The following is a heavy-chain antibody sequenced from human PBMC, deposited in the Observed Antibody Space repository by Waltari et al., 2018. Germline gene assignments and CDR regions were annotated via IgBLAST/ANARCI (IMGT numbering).Heavy chain of an antibody. D-gene: IGHD3-22*01. V-gene: IGHV4-34*01. J-gene: IGHJ4*02. Sequence: QVQLQQWGAGLLKPSETLSLTCAVYGGSFSGYYWSWIRQPPGKGLEWIGEINHSGSTNDNPSLKSRVTISVDTSKNQFSLKLSSVTAADTAVYYCARANHYYDSSGYGYWGQGTLVTVSS. CDR2: INHSGST. CDR3: ARANHYYDSSGYGY. CDR1: GGSFSGYY.